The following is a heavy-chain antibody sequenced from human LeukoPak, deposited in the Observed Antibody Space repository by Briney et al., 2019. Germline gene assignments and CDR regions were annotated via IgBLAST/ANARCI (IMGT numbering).Heavy chain of an antibody. CDR3: ARGRSYFWFDP. CDR2: IYYSGST. Sequence: ETLSLTCTVSRLSISRYYWSWIRQPPGKGLEWIGHIYYSGSTNYNPSLKSRVTISVDTSKNQFSAKPTSWSTADTAVYFFARGRSYFWFDPWGQGTLVTVSS. J-gene: IGHJ5*02. V-gene: IGHV4-59*01. CDR1: RLSISRYY. D-gene: IGHD1-26*01.